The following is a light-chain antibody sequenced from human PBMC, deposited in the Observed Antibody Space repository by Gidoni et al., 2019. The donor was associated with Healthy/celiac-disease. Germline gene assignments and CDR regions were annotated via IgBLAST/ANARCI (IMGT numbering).Light chain of an antibody. Sequence: DIQMTQSPSSLSASVGDRVTITCRASQSISSYLNWYQQKPGKAPKLLIYAACNLHSGVTSRVSGSGSGTDFTLTISSLQPEDFATYYCQQSYSTPSFGQGTKLEIK. J-gene: IGKJ2*03. CDR3: QQSYSTPS. V-gene: IGKV1-39*01. CDR1: QSISSY. CDR2: AAC.